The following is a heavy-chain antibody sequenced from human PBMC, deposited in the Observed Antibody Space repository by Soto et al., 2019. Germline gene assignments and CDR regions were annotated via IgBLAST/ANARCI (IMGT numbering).Heavy chain of an antibody. CDR3: ASLRVATITGDPYYFDY. Sequence: SETLSLTCTVSGGSISSDYWSWIRQPPGKGLEWIGYVYYSGNSYLKPSLRSRVTISVDTSKNQFSLKLSSVTAADTAVYYCASLRVATITGDPYYFDYWGQGTLVTVSS. V-gene: IGHV4-59*08. D-gene: IGHD5-12*01. J-gene: IGHJ4*02. CDR2: VYYSGNS. CDR1: GGSISSDY.